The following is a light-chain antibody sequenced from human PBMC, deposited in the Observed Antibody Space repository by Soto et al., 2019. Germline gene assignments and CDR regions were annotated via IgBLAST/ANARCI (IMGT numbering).Light chain of an antibody. CDR1: QSISSY. Sequence: EIGLTQSPATLSLSPGERATLSCRASQSISSYLAWYQQQPGQAPRLLIYDAYNRATGIPARFSGSGSGTDFTLTISTLEPEDFAVYYCQQRSAWPLTFGGGTKVEIK. V-gene: IGKV3-11*01. J-gene: IGKJ4*01. CDR3: QQRSAWPLT. CDR2: DAY.